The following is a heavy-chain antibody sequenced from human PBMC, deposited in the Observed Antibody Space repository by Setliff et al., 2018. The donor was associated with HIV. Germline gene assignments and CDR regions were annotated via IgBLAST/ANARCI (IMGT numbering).Heavy chain of an antibody. D-gene: IGHD3-10*01. CDR3: ATYADRESNRFDP. CDR1: SDSISPYY. Sequence: SETLSLTCTVSSDSISPYYWSWIRQPAGKGLEWIGSIYYSGSTHYNPSLKSRVTISVDTSKNQFSLKLSSVTAADTAVYYCATYADRESNRFDPWGQGTLVTVSS. J-gene: IGHJ5*02. CDR2: IYYSGST. V-gene: IGHV4-59*04.